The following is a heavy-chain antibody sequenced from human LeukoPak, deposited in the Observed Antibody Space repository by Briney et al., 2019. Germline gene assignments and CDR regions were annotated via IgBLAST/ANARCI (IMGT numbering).Heavy chain of an antibody. V-gene: IGHV3-7*01. CDR2: IKQDGSEK. CDR3: ARDYEVVAATPAGGSDY. D-gene: IGHD2-15*01. CDR1: GFTFSSYW. Sequence: GGSLRLSCAASGFTFSSYWMSWVRQAPGKGLEWVANIKQDGSEKYYVDSVKGRFTISRDNAKNPLYLQMNSLRAEDTAVYYCARDYEVVAATPAGGSDYWGQGTLVTVSS. J-gene: IGHJ4*02.